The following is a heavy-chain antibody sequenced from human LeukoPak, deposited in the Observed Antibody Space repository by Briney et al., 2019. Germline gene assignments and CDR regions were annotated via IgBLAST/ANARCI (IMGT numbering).Heavy chain of an antibody. Sequence: ASVKVSCKASGYTFTGYYMHWVRQAPGQGLELVGWINPNSGGTNYAQKFQGRVTMTRDTSISTAYMELSRLRSDDTAVYYCARSTQYCSSTSCYTEGFDYWGQGTLVTVSS. V-gene: IGHV1-2*02. D-gene: IGHD2-2*02. CDR3: ARSTQYCSSTSCYTEGFDY. CDR1: GYTFTGYY. CDR2: INPNSGGT. J-gene: IGHJ4*02.